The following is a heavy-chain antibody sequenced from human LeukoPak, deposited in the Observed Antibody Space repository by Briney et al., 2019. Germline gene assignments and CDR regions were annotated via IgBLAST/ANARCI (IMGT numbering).Heavy chain of an antibody. CDR3: ARGPYCSSTSCYNVRSHGMDV. D-gene: IGHD2-2*02. Sequence: PSETLSLTCAVYGGSFSGYYWSWIRQPPGKGLEWIGEINHSGSTNYNPSLKSRVTISVDTSKNQFSLKLSSVTAADTAVYYCARGPYCSSTSCYNVRSHGMDVWGQGTTVTVSS. J-gene: IGHJ6*02. CDR1: GGSFSGYY. V-gene: IGHV4-34*01. CDR2: INHSGST.